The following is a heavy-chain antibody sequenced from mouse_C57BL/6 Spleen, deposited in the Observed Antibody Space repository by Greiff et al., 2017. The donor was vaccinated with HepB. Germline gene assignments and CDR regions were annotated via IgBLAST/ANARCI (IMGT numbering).Heavy chain of an antibody. D-gene: IGHD2-2*01. CDR2: ISGGGGNT. CDR3: ARQGIYYGYDGAMDY. Sequence: DVMLVESGGGLVKPGGSLKLSCAASGFTFSSYTMSWVRQTPEKRLEWVATISGGGGNTYYPDSVKGRFTISRDNAKNTLYLQMSSLRSEDTALYYCARQGIYYGYDGAMDYWGQGTSVTVSS. V-gene: IGHV5-9*01. J-gene: IGHJ4*01. CDR1: GFTFSSYT.